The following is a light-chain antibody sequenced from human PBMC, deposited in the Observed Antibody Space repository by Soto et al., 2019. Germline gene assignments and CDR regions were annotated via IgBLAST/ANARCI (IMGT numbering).Light chain of an antibody. J-gene: IGKJ5*01. Sequence: EIVLTQSPATLSLSPGERATLSCGASQSVRTVLAWYQQKPGQAPRLLIYDASTRATGVPARFSGSGSGTDFNLTISNLESEDFGVYDCQQRTDWTTITFGQGTRLDIK. CDR2: DAS. CDR3: QQRTDWTTIT. V-gene: IGKV3-11*01. CDR1: QSVRTV.